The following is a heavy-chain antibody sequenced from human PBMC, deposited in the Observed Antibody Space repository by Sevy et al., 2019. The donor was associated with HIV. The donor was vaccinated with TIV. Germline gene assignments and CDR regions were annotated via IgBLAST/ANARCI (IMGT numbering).Heavy chain of an antibody. J-gene: IGHJ1*01. V-gene: IGHV1-18*01. Sequence: ASVKVSCKASGYTFTSFGISWVRQAPGQGLEWVGWISVYNGKTNYAQKLQGRVTMTTDTSTSTAYMELKSLRSDDTAVYYCARGGAFDFDTCGFLALWGQGTLVTVSS. D-gene: IGHD3-9*01. CDR2: ISVYNGKT. CDR1: GYTFTSFG. CDR3: ARGGAFDFDTCGFLAL.